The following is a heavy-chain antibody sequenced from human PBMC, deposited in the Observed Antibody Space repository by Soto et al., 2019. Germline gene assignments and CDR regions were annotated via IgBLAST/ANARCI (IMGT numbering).Heavy chain of an antibody. CDR3: ARGSAVFASLFGP. J-gene: IGHJ5*02. Sequence: SETRSLTCTVSGGSISSYYWSWIRQPPGKGLEWIGYIYYSGSTNYNPSLKRRVTISVDTSKNQFSLKLSSVTAADTAVYYCARGSAVFASLFGPWGQGPLVSV. CDR2: IYYSGST. CDR1: GGSISSYY. D-gene: IGHD3-10*01. V-gene: IGHV4-59*01.